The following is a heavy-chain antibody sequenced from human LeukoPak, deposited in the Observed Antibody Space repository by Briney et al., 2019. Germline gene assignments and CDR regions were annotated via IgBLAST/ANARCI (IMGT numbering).Heavy chain of an antibody. D-gene: IGHD6-19*01. CDR3: ANRAVLDAFDI. CDR1: GGSFSGYY. V-gene: IGHV4-34*01. CDR2: VNHSGST. J-gene: IGHJ3*02. Sequence: ETLSLTCAVYGGSFSGYYWSWIRQPPGKGLEWIGEVNHSGSTNYNPSLKSRVTISVDTSRNQFSLKLSSVTAADTAVYYCANRAVLDAFDIWGQGTMVTVSS.